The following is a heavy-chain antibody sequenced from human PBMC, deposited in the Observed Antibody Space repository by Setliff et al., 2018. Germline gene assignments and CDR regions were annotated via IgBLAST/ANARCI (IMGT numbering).Heavy chain of an antibody. CDR3: ARGYRGVQAVYYYYYCMDV. Sequence: SETLSLTCTVSGGSISSYYWSWIRQPPGKGLEWIGYIYYSGSTNYNPSLKSRVTISVDTSKNQFSLKLSSVTAADTAVYYCARGYRGVQAVYYYYYCMDVWGKGTTVTVSS. CDR2: IYYSGST. J-gene: IGHJ6*03. D-gene: IGHD3-10*01. CDR1: GGSISSYY. V-gene: IGHV4-59*01.